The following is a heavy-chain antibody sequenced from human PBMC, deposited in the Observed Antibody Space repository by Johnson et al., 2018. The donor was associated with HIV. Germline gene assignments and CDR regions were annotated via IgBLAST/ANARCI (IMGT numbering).Heavy chain of an antibody. CDR2: ISYDGSNK. CDR3: ARGTWLTVVTSPDAFDF. Sequence: QVQLVESGGGGVQPGRSLRLSCAASGFTFSSYAMHWVRQAPGKGLEWVAVISYDGSNKYYADSVKGRFTISRDNSKNTLYLQMNSLRTEDTAVYYCARGTWLTVVTSPDAFDFWGQGTMVTVSS. CDR1: GFTFSSYA. V-gene: IGHV3-30-3*01. D-gene: IGHD4-23*01. J-gene: IGHJ3*01.